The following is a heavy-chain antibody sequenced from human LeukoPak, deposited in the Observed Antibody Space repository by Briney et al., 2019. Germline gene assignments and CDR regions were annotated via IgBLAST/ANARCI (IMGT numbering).Heavy chain of an antibody. CDR1: GGSISSYY. J-gene: IGHJ4*02. CDR2: IYYSGST. CDR3: AILGGIAVAGTDY. D-gene: IGHD6-19*01. Sequence: SETLSLTCTVSGGSISSYYWSWIRQPPGKGLEWIGYIYYSGSTNYNPSLKSRVTISVDTSKNQFSLKLSSVTAADTAVYYCAILGGIAVAGTDYWGQGTLVTVSS. V-gene: IGHV4-59*12.